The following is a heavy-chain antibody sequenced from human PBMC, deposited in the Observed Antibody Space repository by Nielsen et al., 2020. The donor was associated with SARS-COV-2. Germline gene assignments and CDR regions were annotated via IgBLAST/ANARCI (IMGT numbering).Heavy chain of an antibody. V-gene: IGHV6-1*01. J-gene: IGHJ6*03. Sequence: WIRQSPSRGLEWLGRTYYRSKWYNDYAVSVKSRITINPDTSKNQFSLQLNSVTPEDTAVYYCARAEYSSSWGWGNYYYYYYMDVWGKGTTVTVSS. D-gene: IGHD6-6*01. CDR2: TYYRSKWYN. CDR3: ARAEYSSSWGWGNYYYYYYMDV.